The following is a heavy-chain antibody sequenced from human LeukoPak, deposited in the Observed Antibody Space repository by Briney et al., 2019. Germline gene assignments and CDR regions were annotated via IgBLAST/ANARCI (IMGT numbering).Heavy chain of an antibody. CDR3: ARFMYCSSTSCSTAFDY. J-gene: IGHJ4*02. D-gene: IGHD2-2*01. CDR2: IIPILGIA. V-gene: IGHV1-69*04. CDR1: GGTFSSYA. Sequence: SVKVSCKASGGTFSSYAISWVRQAPGQGLGWMGRIIPILGIANYAQKFQGRVTITADKSTSTAYMELSSLRSEDTAVYYCARFMYCSSTSCSTAFDYWGQGTLVTVSS.